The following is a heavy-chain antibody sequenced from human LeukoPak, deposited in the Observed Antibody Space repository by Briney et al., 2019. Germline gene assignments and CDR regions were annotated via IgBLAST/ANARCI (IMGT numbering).Heavy chain of an antibody. CDR3: AVLTTLHIAVRPGDEYMDV. CDR1: GFIFSSYA. D-gene: IGHD3-10*01. Sequence: GGSLRLSCATSGFIFSSYAFYWIRQAPGKGLEGLTLISYDGNDKYYADSVKGRFSISRDNSNSMLFLQMNSLRPEDTAVYFCAVLTTLHIAVRPGDEYMDVWGKGTTVTVSS. V-gene: IGHV3-30*04. CDR2: ISYDGNDK. J-gene: IGHJ6*03.